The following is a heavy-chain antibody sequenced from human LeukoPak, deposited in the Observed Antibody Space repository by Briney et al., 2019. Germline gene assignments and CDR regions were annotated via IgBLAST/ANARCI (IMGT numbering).Heavy chain of an antibody. CDR1: GFTFSSYW. Sequence: PGGSLRLSCAASGFTFSSYWMTWVRQAPGKGLEWVANIKQDGSEKYYVDSVKGRFTISRDNAKSSLFLQMNSLRVEDTAVYYCATNRLVGGIDPWGQGTLVTVSS. J-gene: IGHJ5*02. D-gene: IGHD1-14*01. V-gene: IGHV3-7*01. CDR3: ATNRLVGGIDP. CDR2: IKQDGSEK.